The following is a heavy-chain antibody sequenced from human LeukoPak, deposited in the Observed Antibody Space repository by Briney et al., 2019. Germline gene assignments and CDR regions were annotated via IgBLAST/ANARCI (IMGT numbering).Heavy chain of an antibody. D-gene: IGHD6-13*01. CDR3: ARGSSSWYDFDY. CDR2: INLNSGGR. J-gene: IGHJ4*02. V-gene: IGHV1-2*02. CDR1: GYTFTGYY. Sequence: ASVKVSCKASGYTFTGYYMHWVRQAPGQGLEWMGWINLNSGGRSSAQKFQGRVTMTRDTSISTAYMELTRLKSDDTAVYYCARGSSSWYDFDYWGQGTLVTVSS.